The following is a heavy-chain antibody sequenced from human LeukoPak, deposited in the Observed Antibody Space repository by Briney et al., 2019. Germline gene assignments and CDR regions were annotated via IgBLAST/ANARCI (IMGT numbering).Heavy chain of an antibody. V-gene: IGHV3-23*01. CDR1: GFTFSSYA. CDR3: AKGDSSSSGYFDY. Sequence: PGGSLRLSCAASGFTFSSYAMSWVRQAPGKGLEWVSAISGSGGSTCYADSVKGRFTISRDNSKNTLYLQMNSLRAEDTAVYYCAKGDSSSSGYFDYWGQGTLVTVSS. D-gene: IGHD6-6*01. J-gene: IGHJ4*02. CDR2: ISGSGGST.